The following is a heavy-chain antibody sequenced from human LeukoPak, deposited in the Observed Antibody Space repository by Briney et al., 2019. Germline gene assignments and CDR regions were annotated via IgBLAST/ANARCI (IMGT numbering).Heavy chain of an antibody. Sequence: WGSLRLSCAASGFTFSSYGIHWVRQAPGKGLEWATVIWPDGSITYYADSVKGRFTISRDNSKNTLYLQMNSLRAEDTAVYYCTRSSAYSSSWSSSYFDYWGQGTLVTVSS. CDR2: IWPDGSIT. CDR3: TRSSAYSSSWSSSYFDY. J-gene: IGHJ4*02. CDR1: GFTFSSYG. V-gene: IGHV3-33*01. D-gene: IGHD6-13*01.